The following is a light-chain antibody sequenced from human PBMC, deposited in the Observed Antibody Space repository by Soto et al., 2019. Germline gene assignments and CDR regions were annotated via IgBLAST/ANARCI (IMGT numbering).Light chain of an antibody. CDR3: QQRRFWPLT. CDR1: QRRSRV. J-gene: IGKJ2*01. V-gene: IGKV1-5*01. Sequence: DIKMSNSPAAVSSSKGERVTITCRASQRRSRVLSWYQQKRGKAPKVLIYDASSLQSGVPSRFSGSGSGTDFTLTINSLEAEDFAVYYCQQRRFWPLTFG. CDR2: DAS.